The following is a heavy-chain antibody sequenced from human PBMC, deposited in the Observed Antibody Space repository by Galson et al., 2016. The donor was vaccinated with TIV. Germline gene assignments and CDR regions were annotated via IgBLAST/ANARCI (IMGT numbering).Heavy chain of an antibody. Sequence: SLRLSCAASTFNVSSNYMTWVRQAPGKGLEWVSITSSGGATHYSDSVKGRFTMSRDTAKNTLYLQMHSLRVEDMAVYYCARERRYCGNECYLYYYYGMDVWGQGTTVTVSS. CDR3: ARERRYCGNECYLYYYYGMDV. J-gene: IGHJ6*02. CDR2: TSSGGAT. V-gene: IGHV3-66*02. CDR1: TFNVSSNY. D-gene: IGHD2-21*01.